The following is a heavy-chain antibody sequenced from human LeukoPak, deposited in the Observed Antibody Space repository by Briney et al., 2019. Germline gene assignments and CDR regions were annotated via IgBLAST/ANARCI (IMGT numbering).Heavy chain of an antibody. CDR2: ISFDGSEK. Sequence: GGSLRLSWAAAGFTVSSYGMRWVRQAPGKGLEWVAVISFDGSEKYYADCVKGLFTIYRDHYKHTMYMQMNSLRAEETAVYYCAKDSSDCSGGSCYYVGTIDIWGQGTMVTVSS. V-gene: IGHV3-30*18. CDR1: GFTVSSYG. D-gene: IGHD2-15*01. CDR3: AKDSSDCSGGSCYYVGTIDI. J-gene: IGHJ3*02.